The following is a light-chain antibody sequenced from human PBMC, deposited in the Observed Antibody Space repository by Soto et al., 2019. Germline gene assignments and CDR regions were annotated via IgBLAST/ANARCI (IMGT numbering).Light chain of an antibody. Sequence: QSVLTQSPSASASLGASVTLTCTLSSGHSSYAIAWHQQQPEKGPRYLMKLNSDGSHSKGDGIPYRFSGSSSGAERYLTSSSLQAEDEADYYCQTWGTGIHVFGTGTKLTVL. CDR2: LNSDGSH. V-gene: IGLV4-69*01. J-gene: IGLJ1*01. CDR1: SGHSSYA. CDR3: QTWGTGIHV.